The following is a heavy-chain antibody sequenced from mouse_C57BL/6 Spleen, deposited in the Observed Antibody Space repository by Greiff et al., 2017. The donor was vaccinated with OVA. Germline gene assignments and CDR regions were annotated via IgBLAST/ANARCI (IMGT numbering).Heavy chain of an antibody. CDR1: GYTFTSYG. D-gene: IGHD1-1*01. Sequence: QVQLKESGAELARPGASVKLSCKASGYTFTSYGISWVKQRTGQGLEWIGEIYPRSGNTYYNEKFKGKATLTADKSSSTAYMERRILTSEDSAVYFCARKESSTTVVATDYFDYWGQGTTLTVSS. J-gene: IGHJ2*01. CDR2: IYPRSGNT. CDR3: ARKESSTTVVATDYFDY. V-gene: IGHV1-81*01.